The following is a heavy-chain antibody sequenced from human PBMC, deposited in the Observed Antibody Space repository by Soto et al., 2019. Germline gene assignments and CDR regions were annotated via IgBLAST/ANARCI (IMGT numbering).Heavy chain of an antibody. CDR3: ARDTLNSGYDQSLGSRGMDV. Sequence: PGGSLRLSCAASGFTFSSYGMHWVRQAPGKGLEWVAVIWYDGSNKYYADSVKGRFTISRDNSKNTLYLQMNSLRAEDTAVYYCARDTLNSGYDQSLGSRGMDVWGQGTTVTVSS. CDR2: IWYDGSNK. CDR1: GFTFSSYG. D-gene: IGHD5-12*01. J-gene: IGHJ6*02. V-gene: IGHV3-33*01.